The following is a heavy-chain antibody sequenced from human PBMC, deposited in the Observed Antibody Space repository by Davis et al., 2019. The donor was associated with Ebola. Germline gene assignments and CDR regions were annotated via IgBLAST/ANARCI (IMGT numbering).Heavy chain of an antibody. Sequence: MPSETLSLTCTVSGGSVSSGSYYWSWIRQPPGKGLEWIGYIYYSGSTNYNPSLKSRVTISVDTSKNQFSLRLTSVTAADTAVYYCAGQDRGLGYWGQGTLVTVSS. D-gene: IGHD3-22*01. CDR1: GGSVSSGSYY. V-gene: IGHV4-61*01. CDR3: AGQDRGLGY. CDR2: IYYSGST. J-gene: IGHJ4*02.